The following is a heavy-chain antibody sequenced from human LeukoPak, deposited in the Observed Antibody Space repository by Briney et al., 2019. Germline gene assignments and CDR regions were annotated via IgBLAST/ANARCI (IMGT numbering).Heavy chain of an antibody. Sequence: GGSLRLSCAASGFTFSSYAMHWVRQAPGKGLEWVAVISYDGSNKYYADSVKGRFTISRDNSKNTLYLQMGSLRAEDMAVYYCARGPFYCSSTSCYTFDYWGQGTLVTVSS. V-gene: IGHV3-30*14. D-gene: IGHD2-2*01. CDR1: GFTFSSYA. CDR3: ARGPFYCSSTSCYTFDY. CDR2: ISYDGSNK. J-gene: IGHJ4*02.